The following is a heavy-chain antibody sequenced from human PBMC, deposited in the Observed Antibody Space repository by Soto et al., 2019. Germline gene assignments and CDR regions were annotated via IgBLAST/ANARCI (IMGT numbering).Heavy chain of an antibody. J-gene: IGHJ6*02. V-gene: IGHV5-51*01. CDR2: IYPGDSDT. CDR1: GYSFTTYW. CDR3: ARQASAGKNYYAKDV. D-gene: IGHD6-13*01. Sequence: PGVSLKISRKGSGYSFTTYWIGWVRQLPGKGLEGMVIIYPGDSDTRYSPSFQGQVTISADKSINTTFLQWSSLKAADTAIYYCARQASAGKNYYAKDVWGQGTTVTVSS.